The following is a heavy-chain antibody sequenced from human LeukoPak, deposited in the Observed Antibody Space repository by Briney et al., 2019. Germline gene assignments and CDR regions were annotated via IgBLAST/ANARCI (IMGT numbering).Heavy chain of an antibody. CDR3: ARDVPHNWFDT. Sequence: GGSLRLSCAASGFTFSTYAMSWVRQAPGKGLEWVAAISGSGGSTYYADSVKGRFTISRDNAKNTLYLQMNSLRAEDTAVYYCARDVPHNWFDTWGQGTLVTVSS. CDR2: ISGSGGST. CDR1: GFTFSTYA. J-gene: IGHJ5*02. V-gene: IGHV3-23*01.